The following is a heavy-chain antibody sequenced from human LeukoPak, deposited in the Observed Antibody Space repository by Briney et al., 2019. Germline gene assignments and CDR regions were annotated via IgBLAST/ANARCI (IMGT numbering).Heavy chain of an antibody. CDR1: GFTSSNAW. CDR3: TATGYSSGWYTVNFDY. Sequence: GGSLRLSCAASGFTSSNAWMSWVRQAPGKGLEWVGRIKSKTDGGTTDYAAPVKGRFTISRDDSKNTLYLQMNSLKTEDTAVYYCTATGYSSGWYTVNFDYWGQGTLVTVSS. CDR2: IKSKTDGGTT. J-gene: IGHJ4*02. V-gene: IGHV3-15*01. D-gene: IGHD6-19*01.